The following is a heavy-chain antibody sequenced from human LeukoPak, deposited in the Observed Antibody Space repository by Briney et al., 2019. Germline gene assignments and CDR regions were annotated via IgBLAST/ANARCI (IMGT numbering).Heavy chain of an antibody. V-gene: IGHV3-20*04. CDR1: GFTFDDYG. J-gene: IGHJ3*02. Sequence: GGSLRLSCEASGFTFDDYGMSWVRQAAGKGLEWVSAITNWNGGSTGYADSVRGRFTISRDNAKNSLYQQMNSLRAEDTALYYCARCSRSSTTCYSAFDIWGQGTMVTVSS. D-gene: IGHD2-2*02. CDR2: ITNWNGGST. CDR3: ARCSRSSTTCYSAFDI.